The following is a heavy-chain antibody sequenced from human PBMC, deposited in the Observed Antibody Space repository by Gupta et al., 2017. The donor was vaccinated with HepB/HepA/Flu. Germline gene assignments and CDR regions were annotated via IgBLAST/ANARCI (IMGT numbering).Heavy chain of an antibody. V-gene: IGHV3-11*04. D-gene: IGHD2-2*02. J-gene: IGHJ4*02. CDR1: GFTFSDYY. Sequence: QVQLVASGGGLVKPGWSLRLSGAAFGFTFSDYYMSWIRQAPGKGLEWVSYISSSGSTIYYADSVKGRFTISRDNAKNSLYLQMNSLRAEDTAVYYCARGGRYCSSTSCYIDYWGQGTLVTVSS. CDR2: ISSSGSTI. CDR3: ARGGRYCSSTSCYIDY.